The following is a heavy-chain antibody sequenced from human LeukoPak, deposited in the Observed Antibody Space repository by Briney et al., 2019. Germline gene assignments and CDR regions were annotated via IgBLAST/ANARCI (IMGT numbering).Heavy chain of an antibody. V-gene: IGHV3-23*01. CDR3: ARDKPRGSYYGSIFDS. D-gene: IGHD1-26*01. Sequence: PGGSLRLSCAASGFTFSSYAMSWVRQAPGKGLEWVSAISGSGGSTYYADSVKGRFTISRDNSKNTLYLQMNSLRAEDAAVYYCARDKPRGSYYGSIFDSWGQGTLVTVSS. CDR2: ISGSGGST. CDR1: GFTFSSYA. J-gene: IGHJ4*02.